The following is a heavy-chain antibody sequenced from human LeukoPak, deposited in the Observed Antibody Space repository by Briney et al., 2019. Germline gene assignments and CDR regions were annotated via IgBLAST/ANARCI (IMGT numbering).Heavy chain of an antibody. CDR3: ARDTDSSGYYYVFDY. V-gene: IGHV4-38-2*02. J-gene: IGHJ4*02. CDR1: GYSISSGYY. CDR2: IYHSGST. Sequence: PSETLSLTCTVSGYSISSGYYWGWIRQPPGKGLEWIGSIYHSGSTNYNPSLKSRVTISVDTSKNQFSLKLSSVTAADTAVYYCARDTDSSGYYYVFDYWGQGTLVTVSS. D-gene: IGHD3-22*01.